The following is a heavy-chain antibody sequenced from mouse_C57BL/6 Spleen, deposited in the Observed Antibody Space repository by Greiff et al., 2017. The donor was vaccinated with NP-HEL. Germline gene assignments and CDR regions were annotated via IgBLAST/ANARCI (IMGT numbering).Heavy chain of an antibody. CDR2: IYPGDGDT. J-gene: IGHJ2*01. V-gene: IGHV1-80*01. Sequence: VKLVESGAELVKPGASVKISCKASGYAFSSYWMNWVKQRPGKGLEWIGQIYPGDGDTNYNGKFKGKATLTVDKSSSTAYMQLSSLTSEDSAVYFCANEGSYYFDYWGQGTTLTVSS. CDR3: ANEGSYYFDY. CDR1: GYAFSSYW.